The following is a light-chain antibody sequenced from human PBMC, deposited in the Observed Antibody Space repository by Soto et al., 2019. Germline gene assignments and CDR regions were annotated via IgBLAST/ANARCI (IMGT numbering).Light chain of an antibody. Sequence: EILLTQSPATLSVSPGETATLSCRASQNVLSDLALYQQKPCQAPRLLVYGATTRATDAPAKFRGRGSGTEFSLTISSLQSEDSATYYCQQYRSWPRTFGQGSKVEI. CDR3: QQYRSWPRT. CDR2: GAT. J-gene: IGKJ1*01. V-gene: IGKV3-15*01. CDR1: QNVLSD.